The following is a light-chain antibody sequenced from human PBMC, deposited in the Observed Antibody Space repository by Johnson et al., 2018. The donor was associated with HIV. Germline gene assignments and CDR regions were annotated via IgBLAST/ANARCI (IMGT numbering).Light chain of an antibody. V-gene: IGLV1-51*01. CDR1: SSNIGNNY. CDR3: GSWDNTLSAFV. J-gene: IGLJ1*01. CDR2: DNN. Sequence: QSVLTQPPSVSAAPGQKVTISCSGSSSNIGNNYVSWYQQLPGTAPKLLIYDNNKRPSGIPDRFSGFKSGTSATLGITGLQTGDEADYCCGSWDNTLSAFVFGTRTKVTVL.